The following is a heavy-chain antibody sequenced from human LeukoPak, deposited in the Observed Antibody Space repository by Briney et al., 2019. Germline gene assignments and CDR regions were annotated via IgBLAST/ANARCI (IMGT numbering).Heavy chain of an antibody. Sequence: PGGSLRLSCAASGFTFDDYAMHWVRHAPGKGLEGVSLISGDGGRTYYADSVKGRFTIYRDNSKNSLYLQMNSLRTEDTALYYCAKDGGIAVAGTDYYGMDVWGQGTTVTVSS. CDR2: ISGDGGRT. D-gene: IGHD6-19*01. CDR3: AKDGGIAVAGTDYYGMDV. V-gene: IGHV3-43*02. CDR1: GFTFDDYA. J-gene: IGHJ6*02.